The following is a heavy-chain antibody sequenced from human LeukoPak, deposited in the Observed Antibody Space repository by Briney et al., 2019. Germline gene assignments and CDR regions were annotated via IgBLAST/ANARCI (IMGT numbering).Heavy chain of an antibody. CDR1: GGSISSYY. J-gene: IGHJ4*02. Sequence: SETLSLTCTVSGGSISSYYWSWIRQPPGKGLEWIGYIYYSGNTDYNPSLKSRVTISVDTSKNQFSLRLSSLTAAGTAVYYCARDLGYKSSWSPFGDWGQGTLVTVSS. CDR2: IYYSGNT. V-gene: IGHV4-59*01. D-gene: IGHD6-13*01. CDR3: ARDLGYKSSWSPFGD.